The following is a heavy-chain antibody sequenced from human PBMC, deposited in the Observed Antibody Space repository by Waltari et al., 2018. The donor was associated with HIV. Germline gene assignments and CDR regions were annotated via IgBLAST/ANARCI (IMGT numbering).Heavy chain of an antibody. CDR1: EATFSGYS. CDR3: AADFWSGHPDY. D-gene: IGHD3-3*01. Sequence: EVHLVESGGGLVQPGGSRRLTCTASEATFSGYSMNWGPQAPGKGLECISYISCRHSTMFYSDSVKGRFTIAGDNAKNSLYLEMTNLRVADTAVYYWAADFWSGHPDYWGQGTLVTVSS. V-gene: IGHV3-48*01. J-gene: IGHJ4*02. CDR2: ISCRHSTM.